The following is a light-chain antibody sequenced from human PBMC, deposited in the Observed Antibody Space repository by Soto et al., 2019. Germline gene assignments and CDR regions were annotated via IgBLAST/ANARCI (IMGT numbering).Light chain of an antibody. V-gene: IGKV1-5*03. Sequence: DIQMTQSPSTLSASVGDRVTITCRASQSIGSWLAWYQQKPGKAPKVLIYKAFTLESGVPSRFSGSGSGTEFNLTISSLQPDDFATYHCQQYYSYPLSFGGGTKVEIK. CDR3: QQYYSYPLS. CDR1: QSIGSW. J-gene: IGKJ4*01. CDR2: KAF.